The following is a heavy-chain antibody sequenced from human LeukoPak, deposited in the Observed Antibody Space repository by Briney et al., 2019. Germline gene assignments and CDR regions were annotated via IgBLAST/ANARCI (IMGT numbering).Heavy chain of an antibody. Sequence: SETLSLTCTVSGGSISSGGYYCSWIRQPPGKGLEWVGYIRHSGNTYYNPSLKSRVTISADRSKNQFSLKLSSVTAADTAVYYCMRGGIGYDSDYWGQGTLVTVSS. D-gene: IGHD5-12*01. CDR3: MRGGIGYDSDY. V-gene: IGHV4-30-2*01. CDR2: IRHSGNT. J-gene: IGHJ4*02. CDR1: GGSISSGGYY.